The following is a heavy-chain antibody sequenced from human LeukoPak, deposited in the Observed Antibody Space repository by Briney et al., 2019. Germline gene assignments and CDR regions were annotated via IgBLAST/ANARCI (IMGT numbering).Heavy chain of an antibody. J-gene: IGHJ4*02. D-gene: IGHD1-7*01. CDR2: INPNSGGT. Sequence: ASVKVSCKASGYTFTGYYMHWVRQAPGQGLEWMGRINPNSGGTNYAQKFQGRVTMTRDTSISTAYMELSRLRSDDTAVYYCAREKDLVTGTTEFDYWGQGTLVTVSS. CDR3: AREKDLVTGTTEFDY. CDR1: GYTFTGYY. V-gene: IGHV1-2*02.